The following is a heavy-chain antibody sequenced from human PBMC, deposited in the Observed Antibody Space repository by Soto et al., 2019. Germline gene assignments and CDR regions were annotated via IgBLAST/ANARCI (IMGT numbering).Heavy chain of an antibody. CDR1: GGTFSSYA. CDR2: IIPIFGTA. J-gene: IGHJ6*02. Sequence: SVKVSCKASGGTFSSYAISLVRQAPGQGLEWMGGIIPIFGTANYAQKFQGRVTITADESTSTAYMELSSLRSEDTAVYYCARLVGYCSSTSCEMYYYCYGMDVWGQGTTVTVS. V-gene: IGHV1-69*13. D-gene: IGHD2-2*01. CDR3: ARLVGYCSSTSCEMYYYCYGMDV.